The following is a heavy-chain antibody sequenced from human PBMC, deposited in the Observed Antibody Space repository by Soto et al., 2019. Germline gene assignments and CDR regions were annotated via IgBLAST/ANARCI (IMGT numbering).Heavy chain of an antibody. CDR2: IKSKTDAETT. Sequence: GGSLRLSCAASGFTFSNAWMSWVRQTPGKGLEWVGRIKSKTDAETTDYAAPVRGRFTISRDDSKNALYLQMNSLKTEDTAVYYCTTLYQGISNWGQGTLVTVSS. D-gene: IGHD1-20*01. V-gene: IGHV3-15*01. J-gene: IGHJ4*02. CDR3: TTLYQGISN. CDR1: GFTFSNAW.